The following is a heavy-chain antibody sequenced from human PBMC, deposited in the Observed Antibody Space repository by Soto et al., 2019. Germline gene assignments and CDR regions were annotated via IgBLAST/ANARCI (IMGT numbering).Heavy chain of an antibody. CDR1: GGTFSSYT. V-gene: IGHV1-69*02. CDR2: IIPILGIA. CDR3: ARVGVGATSGDY. J-gene: IGHJ4*02. Sequence: QVQLVQSGAEVKKPGSSVKVSCKASGGTFSSYTISWVRQAPGQGLEWMGRIIPILGIANYAQKFQGRVTITADKSTSTAYMELSSLRSEDTAVYYCARVGVGATSGDYWGQGTLVTVSS. D-gene: IGHD1-26*01.